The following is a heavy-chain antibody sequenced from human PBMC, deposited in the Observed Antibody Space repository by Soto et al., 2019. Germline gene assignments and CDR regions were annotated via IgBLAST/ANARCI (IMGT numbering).Heavy chain of an antibody. CDR3: ARGAGGIVYYYYYYGMDV. CDR2: INPNSGGT. J-gene: IGHJ6*02. Sequence: GASVKVSCKASGYTFTGYYMHWVRQAPGQGLEWMGWINPNSGGTNYAQKFQGWVTMTRDTSISTAYMELSRLRSDDTAVYYCARGAGGIVYYYYYYGMDVWGQGTTVTVSS. D-gene: IGHD1-1*01. V-gene: IGHV1-2*04. CDR1: GYTFTGYY.